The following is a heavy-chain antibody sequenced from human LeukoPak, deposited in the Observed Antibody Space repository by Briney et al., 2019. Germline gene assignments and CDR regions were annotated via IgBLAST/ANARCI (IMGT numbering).Heavy chain of an antibody. V-gene: IGHV4-34*01. CDR3: ARGRLELRSYTYYYMDV. J-gene: IGHJ6*03. CDR2: INYTGNT. CDR1: SAPLNNYY. Sequence: SETLSLTCGVYSAPLNNYYWSWIRQAPGKGLKWIGEINYTGNTKYNPSLESRVTISIDTSTNQFSLNLRSVTAADTAVYYCARGRLELRSYTYYYMDVWGKGTTVTVSS. D-gene: IGHD1-7*01.